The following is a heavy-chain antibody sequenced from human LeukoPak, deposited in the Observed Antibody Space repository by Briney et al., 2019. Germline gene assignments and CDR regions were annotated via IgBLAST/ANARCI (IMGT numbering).Heavy chain of an antibody. D-gene: IGHD1-26*01. V-gene: IGHV1-18*01. Sequence: ASVKLSCTASGYTFTSYGITWVRQAPGQGLEWMGWISTYNGDTNYAQNLQGRVTMTTDTSTSTAYMDLRSLRSDDTAVYYCARDTGSSPGDYWGQGTLVTVSS. CDR1: GYTFTSYG. J-gene: IGHJ4*02. CDR3: ARDTGSSPGDY. CDR2: ISTYNGDT.